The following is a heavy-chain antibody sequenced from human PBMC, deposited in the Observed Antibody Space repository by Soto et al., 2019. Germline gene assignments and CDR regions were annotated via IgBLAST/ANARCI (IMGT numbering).Heavy chain of an antibody. CDR1: GASVRSRDYY. Sequence: QVLLQESGPGLVKPSQTLSLSCTVSGASVRSRDYYWSWIRQTPGKGLEWLGYISDSGTTYYNPSLVGRLAISMDASTSQFFLKVTSVTAADSAVYYCATGEGQSVGCPLHYWGPGTLVTVSS. V-gene: IGHV4-30-4*01. CDR3: ATGEGQSVGCPLHY. J-gene: IGHJ4*02. CDR2: ISDSGTT. D-gene: IGHD6-19*01.